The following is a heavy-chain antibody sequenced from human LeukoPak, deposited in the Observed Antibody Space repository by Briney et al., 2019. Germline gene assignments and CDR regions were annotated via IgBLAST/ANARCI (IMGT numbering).Heavy chain of an antibody. D-gene: IGHD2-2*01. Sequence: PSQTLSLTCTVSGASISSGGYYWSWIRQHPGEGLEWIGNIYYSGSTYYNPSLKSRLTISVDTSKNQFSLKLSSVTAADTALYYCARDGEYCSSTSCYFDPWGQGILVTVSS. V-gene: IGHV4-31*03. CDR2: IYYSGST. CDR3: ARDGEYCSSTSCYFDP. J-gene: IGHJ5*02. CDR1: GASISSGGYY.